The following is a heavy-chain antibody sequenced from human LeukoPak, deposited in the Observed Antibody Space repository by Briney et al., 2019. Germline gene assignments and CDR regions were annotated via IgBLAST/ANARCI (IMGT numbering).Heavy chain of an antibody. Sequence: GGSLRLSCAASGFTFSSYSMNWVRQAPGKGLEWVSSISSSSSYIYYADSVKGRFTISRDNAKNSLYLQMNSLRAEDTAVYYCARDLILTGPTLYYYYGMDVWGQGTTVTVSS. J-gene: IGHJ6*02. CDR2: ISSSSSYI. V-gene: IGHV3-21*04. D-gene: IGHD3-9*01. CDR1: GFTFSSYS. CDR3: ARDLILTGPTLYYYYGMDV.